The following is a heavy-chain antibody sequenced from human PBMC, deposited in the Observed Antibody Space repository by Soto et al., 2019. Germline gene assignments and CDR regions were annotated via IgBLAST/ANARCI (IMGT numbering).Heavy chain of an antibody. CDR1: GGSFSGYY. CDR2: INHSGST. J-gene: IGHJ4*02. V-gene: IGHV4-34*01. D-gene: IGHD3-16*02. CDR3: ARGLVNYDYIWGSYRSRSYYFDY. Sequence: SETLSLTCAVYGGSFSGYYWSWIRQPPGKGLEWIGEINHSGSTNYNPSLKSRVTISVDTSKNQFSLKLSSVTAADTAVYYCARGLVNYDYIWGSYRSRSYYFDYWGQGTLVTVSS.